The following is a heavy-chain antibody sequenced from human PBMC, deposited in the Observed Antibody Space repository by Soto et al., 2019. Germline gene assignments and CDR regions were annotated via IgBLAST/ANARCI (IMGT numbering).Heavy chain of an antibody. CDR3: ARPTGIAAVDY. V-gene: IGHV3-48*01. CDR2: ISSSSSTI. CDR1: GFTFSSYS. J-gene: IGHJ4*02. Sequence: GGSLRLSCAASGFTFSSYSMNWVRQAPGKGLEWVSYISSSSSTIYYADSVKGRFTISRDNAKNLLYLQMNSLRAEDTAVYYCARPTGIAAVDYWGQGTLVTVSS. D-gene: IGHD6-13*01.